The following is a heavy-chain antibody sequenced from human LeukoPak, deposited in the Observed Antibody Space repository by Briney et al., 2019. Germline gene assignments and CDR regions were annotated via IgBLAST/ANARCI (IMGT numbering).Heavy chain of an antibody. J-gene: IGHJ4*02. CDR3: GGWMVGAIDY. Sequence: PSETLSLTCTVSGGSISSSSYYWGWIRQPPGKGLEWIGSIYYSGNTYYNPSLKSRVTISVDTSKNQFSLKLSSVTAADTAVYYCGGWMVGAIDYWGQGTLVTVSS. D-gene: IGHD1-26*01. V-gene: IGHV4-39*01. CDR1: GGSISSSSYY. CDR2: IYYSGNT.